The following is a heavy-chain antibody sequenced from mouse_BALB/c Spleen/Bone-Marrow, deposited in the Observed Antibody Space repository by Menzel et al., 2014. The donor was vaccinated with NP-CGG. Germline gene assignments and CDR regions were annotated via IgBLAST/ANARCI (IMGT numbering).Heavy chain of an antibody. J-gene: IGHJ2*01. CDR2: ISYSGST. CDR3: ATYDGYCFDY. D-gene: IGHD2-3*01. V-gene: IGHV3-8*02. CDR1: GDCITSGY. Sequence: EVQLVESGPSLVKPSQTLSLTCSVTGDCITSGYWNWIRKFPGNKLEYMGYISYSGSTYYNPSLKSRISITRDTSKNQYYLQLNSVTTEDAATYYCATYDGYCFDYWGQGTTLTVSS.